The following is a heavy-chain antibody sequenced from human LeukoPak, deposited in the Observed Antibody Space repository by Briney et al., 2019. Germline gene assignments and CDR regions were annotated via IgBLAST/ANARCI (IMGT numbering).Heavy chain of an antibody. D-gene: IGHD1-1*01. V-gene: IGHV3-23*01. Sequence: GGSLRPSCAASGFTFNNYAMNWVRQAPGKGLEWVSAITIGATDTFYLDSVKGRFTISRDNSKNTLYLQMSSLRAEDTAIYYCAKSRAPDTTLLFDYWGQGTLVTVSS. CDR2: ITIGATDT. CDR3: AKSRAPDTTLLFDY. CDR1: GFTFNNYA. J-gene: IGHJ4*02.